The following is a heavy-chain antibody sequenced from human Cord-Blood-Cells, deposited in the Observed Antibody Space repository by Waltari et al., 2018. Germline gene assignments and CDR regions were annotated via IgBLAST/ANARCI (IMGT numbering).Heavy chain of an antibody. V-gene: IGHV1-69*01. D-gene: IGHD2-2*01. CDR2: VTLIFGTA. CDR1: GGTFSSYA. Sequence: QMQLVQSGAEVKKPGSSVKVPCKASGGTFSSYAIYQVRQPAGQGLRWRGGVTLIFGTANYAQKSQGRVTITADESTSTGYMELSSLRSEDTAVYYCARGEYCRSTSCFPHLDYWGQGTLVTVSS. CDR3: ARGEYCRSTSCFPHLDY. J-gene: IGHJ4*02.